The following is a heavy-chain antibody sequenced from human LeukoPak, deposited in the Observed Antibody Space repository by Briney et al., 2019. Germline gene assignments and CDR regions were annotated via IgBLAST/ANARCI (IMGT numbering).Heavy chain of an antibody. V-gene: IGHV3-48*01. CDR2: ISSSSSTI. J-gene: IGHJ3*02. CDR3: ARVYRLGYCSSWYNAFDI. CDR1: GFTFSSYS. D-gene: IGHD6-13*01. Sequence: GGSLRLSCAASGFTFSSYSMNWVRQAPGKGLEWVSYISSSSSTIYYADSVKGRFTISRDNAKNSLYLQMNSLRAEDTAVYYCARVYRLGYCSSWYNAFDIWGQGTMVTVSS.